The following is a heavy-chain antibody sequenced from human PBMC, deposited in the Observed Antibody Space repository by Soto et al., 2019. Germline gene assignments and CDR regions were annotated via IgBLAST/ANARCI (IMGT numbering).Heavy chain of an antibody. CDR1: GAPITWGDYS. CDR3: AREAVFGVAPYTDYYYGMDV. V-gene: IGHV4-30-2*01. D-gene: IGHD3-3*01. J-gene: IGHJ6*02. CDR2: IFHGGST. Sequence: PSETLSLTCAISGAPITWGDYSWNWIRQPPGKGLEWIGYIFHGGSTYYNPSLRSRVTISVDRSRTQFSLKLSSVTAADTAVYYCAREAVFGVAPYTDYYYGMDVWGQGTTVTVSS.